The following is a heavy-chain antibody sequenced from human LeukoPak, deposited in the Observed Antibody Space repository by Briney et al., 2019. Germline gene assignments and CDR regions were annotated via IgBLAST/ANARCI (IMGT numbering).Heavy chain of an antibody. V-gene: IGHV3-53*01. Sequence: GGSLRLSCAASGLTVSSNYMSWVRQAPGKGLEWVSVIYSGGSTYYADSVKGRFTISGDNSKNTLYLQMNSLRAEDTAVYYCARGRPWELPDYWGQGTLVTVSS. J-gene: IGHJ4*02. CDR1: GLTVSSNY. D-gene: IGHD1-26*01. CDR3: ARGRPWELPDY. CDR2: IYSGGST.